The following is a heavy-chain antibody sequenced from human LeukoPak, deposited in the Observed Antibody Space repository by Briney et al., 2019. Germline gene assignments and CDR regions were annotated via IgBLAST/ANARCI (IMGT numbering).Heavy chain of an antibody. Sequence: PSETLSLTCTVSGYSISSGYYWGWIRQPPGKGLEWIGYIYYSGSTNYNPSLKSRVTISVDTSKNQFSLKLSSVTAADTAVYYCARAQGVVPAAYWGQGTLVTVSS. V-gene: IGHV4-61*01. CDR2: IYYSGST. J-gene: IGHJ4*02. D-gene: IGHD2-2*01. CDR3: ARAQGVVPAAY. CDR1: GYSISSGYY.